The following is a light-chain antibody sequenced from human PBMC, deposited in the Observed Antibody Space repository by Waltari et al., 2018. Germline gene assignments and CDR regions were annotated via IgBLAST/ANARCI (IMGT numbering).Light chain of an antibody. CDR2: AAS. Sequence: DIQLTQSPSFLSASVGDRVTITCRASQGISSYLAWYQQKPGKAPKLLIYAASTLQTGVPSRFSGSDSGTEFTLTISSLQPEDFATYYCQQLNSYPFTCGPGTKVDIK. CDR3: QQLNSYPFT. V-gene: IGKV1-9*01. J-gene: IGKJ3*01. CDR1: QGISSY.